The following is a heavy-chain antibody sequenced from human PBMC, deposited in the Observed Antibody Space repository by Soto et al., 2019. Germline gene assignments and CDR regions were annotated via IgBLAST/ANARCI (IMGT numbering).Heavy chain of an antibody. CDR3: ANGLGGRYNWNDRIWAFDL. J-gene: IGHJ3*01. D-gene: IGHD1-1*01. CDR2: MSYDGSNK. Sequence: QVQLVESGGGVVQPGRSLRLSCAASGFTFSSYGMHWVRQAPGKGLEWVAVMSYDGSNKYYADSVKGRFTISRDDSKNTLYLQMNSLRPEDTAVYYCANGLGGRYNWNDRIWAFDLWGQGTMVTVSS. V-gene: IGHV3-30*18. CDR1: GFTFSSYG.